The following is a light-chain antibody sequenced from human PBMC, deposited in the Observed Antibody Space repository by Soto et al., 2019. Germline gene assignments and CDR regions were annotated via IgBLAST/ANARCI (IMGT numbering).Light chain of an antibody. CDR2: EVS. CDR3: SSYAGSNTYV. V-gene: IGLV2-8*01. J-gene: IGLJ1*01. CDR1: SRDVGAYNY. Sequence: SVLTQPPPPSRSPGQSVTISCTGTSRDVGAYNYVSWYQQHPGKAPKLMIYEVSKRPSGVPDRFSGSKSGNTASLTVSGLQAEDETDYYCSSYAGSNTYVFGTGTKVTVL.